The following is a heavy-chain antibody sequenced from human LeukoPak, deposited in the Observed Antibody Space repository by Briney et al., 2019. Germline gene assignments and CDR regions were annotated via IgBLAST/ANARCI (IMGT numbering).Heavy chain of an antibody. D-gene: IGHD3-22*01. CDR3: ARADYYDSSGYYPEYSQH. CDR1: GGSISNYY. J-gene: IGHJ1*01. CDR2: IYHSGST. V-gene: IGHV4-38-2*02. Sequence: SETLSLTCTVSGGSISNYYWSWIRQPPGKGLEWIGSIYHSGSTYYNPSLKSRVTISVDTSKNQFSLKLSSVTAADTAVYYCARADYYDSSGYYPEYSQHWGQGTLVTVSS.